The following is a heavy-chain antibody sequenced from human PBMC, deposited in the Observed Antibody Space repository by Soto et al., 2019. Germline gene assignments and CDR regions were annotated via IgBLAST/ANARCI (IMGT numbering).Heavy chain of an antibody. CDR2: ISYSGTT. V-gene: IGHV4-59*08. CDR1: GGFMSRYY. CDR3: ARHGPVYNFQYMDV. Sequence: QVQLQESGPGLVKPSETLSLTCAVSGGFMSRYYWSWIRQPPGKGLEWIGYISYSGTTDYNPSLKSRVTMSIDTSQSHFSLRVSSVPAADTAVYFCARHGPVYNFQYMDVRGRGTTVTVSS. J-gene: IGHJ6*03.